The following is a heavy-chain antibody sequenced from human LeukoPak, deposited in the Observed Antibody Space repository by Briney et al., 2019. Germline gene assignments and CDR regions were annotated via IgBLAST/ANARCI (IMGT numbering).Heavy chain of an antibody. D-gene: IGHD4-17*01. CDR2: IRDDGGLK. CDR3: ARLGPDYGDYNDAFDI. V-gene: IGHV3-7*01. J-gene: IGHJ3*02. CDR1: GFTFSGYW. Sequence: GGSLRLSCTVSGFTFSGYWMSWVRQAPGKGLEWVANIRDDGGLKNYVDSVKGRFTISRDNAKTSLYLQMNSLRAEDTAVYYCARLGPDYGDYNDAFDIWGQGTMVTVSS.